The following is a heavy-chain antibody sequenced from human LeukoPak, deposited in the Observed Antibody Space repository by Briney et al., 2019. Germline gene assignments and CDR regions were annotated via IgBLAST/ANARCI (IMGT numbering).Heavy chain of an antibody. CDR1: GGSISSGSYY. CDR3: ARELSGFQL. D-gene: IGHD3-22*01. J-gene: IGHJ4*02. Sequence: PSDTLSLTCTVSGGSISSGSYYWSWIRQPAGKGLEWIGRIYTSGSTNYNPSLKSRVTISVDTSKNQFSLKLSSVTAADTAVYYCARELSGFQLWSQGTLVTVSS. V-gene: IGHV4-61*02. CDR2: IYTSGST.